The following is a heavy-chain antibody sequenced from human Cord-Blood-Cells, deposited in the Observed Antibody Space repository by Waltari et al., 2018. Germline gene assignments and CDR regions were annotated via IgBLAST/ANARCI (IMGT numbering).Heavy chain of an antibody. CDR3: ARAYYYDSSGYYFDY. CDR2: ISAYNGNT. CDR1: GYTFTSYG. Sequence: QVQLVQSGAEVKKPGASVKVSFQASGYTFTSYGISWVPQAPGQGLEWMGWISAYNGNTNYEQKLQGRVTMTTDTSTSTAYMELRSLRSDDTAVYYCARAYYYDSSGYYFDYWGQGTLVTVSS. J-gene: IGHJ4*02. D-gene: IGHD3-22*01. V-gene: IGHV1-18*01.